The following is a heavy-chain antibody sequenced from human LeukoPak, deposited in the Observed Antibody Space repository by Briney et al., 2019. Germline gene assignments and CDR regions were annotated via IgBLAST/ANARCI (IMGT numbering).Heavy chain of an antibody. Sequence: PSETLSLTCTVSGGSISSYYWSWIRQPPGKGLEWIGYIYYSGSTNYNPSLKSRVTISVDTSKNQFSLKLSSVTAADTAVYYCAGAQYYGSGSYMNWFDPWGQGTLVTVSS. V-gene: IGHV4-59*01. CDR1: GGSISSYY. CDR2: IYYSGST. D-gene: IGHD3-10*01. J-gene: IGHJ5*02. CDR3: AGAQYYGSGSYMNWFDP.